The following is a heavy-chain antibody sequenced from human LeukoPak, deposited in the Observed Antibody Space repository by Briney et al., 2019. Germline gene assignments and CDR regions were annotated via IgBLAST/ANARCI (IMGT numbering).Heavy chain of an antibody. CDR1: GGSVSSGSYY. V-gene: IGHV4-61*01. J-gene: IGHJ4*02. CDR2: IYHSGST. Sequence: SETLSLTCTVSGGSVSSGSYYWTWIRQPPGKGLEWIGYIYHSGSTKYNPSLKSRFTISVDTSKNQFSLKLSSVTAADTALYYCARDQGGSYLPLGIDYWGQGTLVSVSS. CDR3: ARDQGGSYLPLGIDY. D-gene: IGHD1-26*01.